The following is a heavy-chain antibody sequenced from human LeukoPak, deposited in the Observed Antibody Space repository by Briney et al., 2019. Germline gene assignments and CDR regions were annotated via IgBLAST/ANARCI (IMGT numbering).Heavy chain of an antibody. CDR2: IKLDGSEE. Sequence: GGSLRLSCAASGFTFNNYYMTWVRQAPGEGLEWVARIKLDGSEESYVDSVKGRFTISRDSAKNSLFLQMTSLRAEDTAVYYCATYVPTPRRGLDYWGQGTLVTVSS. V-gene: IGHV3-7*01. D-gene: IGHD3-10*01. J-gene: IGHJ4*02. CDR1: GFTFNNYY. CDR3: ATYVPTPRRGLDY.